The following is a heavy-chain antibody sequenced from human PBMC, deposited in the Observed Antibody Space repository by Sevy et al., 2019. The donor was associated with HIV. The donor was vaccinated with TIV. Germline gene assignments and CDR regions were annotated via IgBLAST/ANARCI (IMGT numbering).Heavy chain of an antibody. J-gene: IGHJ4*02. CDR3: AGGGFLSRY. V-gene: IGHV3-7*01. CDR1: GFTFSDSW. CDR2: INQAGSDK. Sequence: GGSLRLSCAASGFTFSDSWMTWVRQGPGKGLEWVANINQAGSDKYYVDSVRGRFTISRDNAKISLYLQMNSLRVEDTALYYCAGGGFLSRYWGQGSLVTVSS. D-gene: IGHD2-15*01.